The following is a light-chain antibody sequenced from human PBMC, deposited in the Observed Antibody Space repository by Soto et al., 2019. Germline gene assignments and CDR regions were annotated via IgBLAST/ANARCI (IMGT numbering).Light chain of an antibody. CDR3: SSYTSCSTPYV. J-gene: IGLJ1*01. Sequence: QSGLTQPASVSGSPGQSITISCTGTSSDVGGYNYVSWYQQHPGKAPKLMIYDVSNRPSGVSNRFSGSKSGNTASLTISGLQAEDEADYYCSSYTSCSTPYVFGTGTKVTVL. V-gene: IGLV2-14*01. CDR1: SSDVGGYNY. CDR2: DVS.